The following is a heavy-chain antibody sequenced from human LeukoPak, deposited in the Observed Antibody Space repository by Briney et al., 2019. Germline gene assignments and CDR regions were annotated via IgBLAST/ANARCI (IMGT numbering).Heavy chain of an antibody. D-gene: IGHD3-22*01. CDR2: IFYSGST. CDR3: AREYYDSNKAPAFDI. CDR1: GGSISTSSYY. Sequence: SETLSLTCTVSGGSISTSSYYWGWVRQPPGKGLEWIGNIFYSGSTYYNPSLKSRVTISVDTSKNQFSLKLSSVTAADTAVYYCAREYYDSNKAPAFDIWGQGTMVTVSS. J-gene: IGHJ3*02. V-gene: IGHV4-39*07.